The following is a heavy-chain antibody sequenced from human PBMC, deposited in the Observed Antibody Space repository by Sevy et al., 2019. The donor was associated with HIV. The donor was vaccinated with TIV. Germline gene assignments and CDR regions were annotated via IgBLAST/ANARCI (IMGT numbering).Heavy chain of an antibody. CDR2: IKSKTDGGTT. CDR3: ALERLSSDVAEYFQN. V-gene: IGHV3-15*01. Sequence: GGSLRLSCAASGFTFSNAWMSWVRQAPGKGLEWVGRIKSKTDGGTTDYAAPVKGRFTISRDDSKNTLYLQMNSLKTEDTAVYYCALERLSSDVAEYFQNWGQGTLVTVSS. CDR1: GFTFSNAW. J-gene: IGHJ1*01. D-gene: IGHD1-1*01.